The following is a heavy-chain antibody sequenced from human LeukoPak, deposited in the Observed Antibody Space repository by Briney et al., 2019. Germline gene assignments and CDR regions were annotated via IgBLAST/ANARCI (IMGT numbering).Heavy chain of an antibody. J-gene: IGHJ6*02. CDR1: GFTFSSYG. CDR3: AKDRFDSSYYYYYGMDV. CDR2: ISYDGSNK. V-gene: IGHV3-30*18. D-gene: IGHD3-9*01. Sequence: GGSLRLSCAASGFTFSSYGMHWVRQAPGKGLEWVAVISYDGSNKYYADSVKGRFTISRDNSKNTLYLQMNSLRAEDTAVYYCAKDRFDSSYYYYYGMDVWGQGTLVTVS.